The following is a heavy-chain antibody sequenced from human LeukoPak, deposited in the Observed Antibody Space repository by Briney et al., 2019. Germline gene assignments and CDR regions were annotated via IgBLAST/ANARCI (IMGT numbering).Heavy chain of an antibody. D-gene: IGHD3-22*01. CDR2: INPNSGGT. CDR3: ARDPSSYYDSSGYYFFDY. V-gene: IGHV1-2*04. J-gene: IGHJ4*02. Sequence: ASVKVSCKASGYTFTGYYMHWVRQAPGQGLEWMGWINPNSGGTNYAQKFQGWVTMTRDTSISTAYMELSRLRSEDTAVYYCARDPSSYYDSSGYYFFDYWGQGTLVTVSS. CDR1: GYTFTGYY.